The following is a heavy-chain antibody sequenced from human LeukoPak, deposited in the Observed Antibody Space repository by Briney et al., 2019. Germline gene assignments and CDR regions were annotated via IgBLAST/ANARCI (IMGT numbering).Heavy chain of an antibody. V-gene: IGHV4-39*02. CDR3: AREMATLVDY. D-gene: IGHD5-24*01. Sequence: SETLSLTCTVSGGSISSSSYYWGWIRQPPGKGLEWIANIFYSGSTYYNPSLKSRVTISVDTSKNQLSLKLTSVTAADTAVYYCAREMATLVDYWGQGTLVTVSS. CDR2: IFYSGST. J-gene: IGHJ4*02. CDR1: GGSISSSSYY.